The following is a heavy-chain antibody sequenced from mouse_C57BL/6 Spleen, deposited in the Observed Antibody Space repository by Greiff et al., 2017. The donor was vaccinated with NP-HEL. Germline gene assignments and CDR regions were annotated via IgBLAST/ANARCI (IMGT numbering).Heavy chain of an antibody. CDR1: GYAFSSSW. D-gene: IGHD1-1*01. CDR2: IYPGDGDT. V-gene: IGHV1-82*01. Sequence: VKLMESGPELVKPGASVKISCKASGYAFSSSWMNWVKQRPGKGLEWIGRIYPGDGDTNYNGKFKGKATLTADKSSSTAYMQLSSLTSEDSAVYFCAREGVYYGSSLYYFDYWGQGTTLTVSS. CDR3: AREGVYYGSSLYYFDY. J-gene: IGHJ2*01.